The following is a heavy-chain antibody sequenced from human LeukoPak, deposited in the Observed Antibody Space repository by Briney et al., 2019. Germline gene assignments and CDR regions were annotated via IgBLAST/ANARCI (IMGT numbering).Heavy chain of an antibody. V-gene: IGHV3-21*01. D-gene: IGHD6-19*01. J-gene: IGHJ3*02. Sequence: GGSLRLSCAASGFTFSSYSMNWVRQAPGKGLEWVSSISSSSSYIYYADSVKGRFTISRDNAKNSLYLQMNSLRAEDTAVYYCARAPVADAFDIWGQGTMVTVSS. CDR1: GFTFSSYS. CDR2: ISSSSSYI. CDR3: ARAPVADAFDI.